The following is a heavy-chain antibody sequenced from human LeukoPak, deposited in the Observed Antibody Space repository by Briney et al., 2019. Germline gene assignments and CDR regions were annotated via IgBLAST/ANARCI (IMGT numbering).Heavy chain of an antibody. CDR3: AAVPGYSSSWYVGY. V-gene: IGHV4-59*01. Sequence: IYYSATTNYTPSLKRLVTISVDTSKTQFSLKLSSVTAADTAVYYCAAVPGYSSSWYVGYWGQGTLVTVSS. CDR2: IYYSATT. D-gene: IGHD6-13*01. J-gene: IGHJ4*02.